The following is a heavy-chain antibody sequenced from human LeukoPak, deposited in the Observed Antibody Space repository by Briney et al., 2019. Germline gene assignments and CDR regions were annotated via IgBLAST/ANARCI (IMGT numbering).Heavy chain of an antibody. J-gene: IGHJ3*02. V-gene: IGHV3-30*04. Sequence: GGSLRLSCAASGFTFSSYAMHWVRQAPGKGLEWVAVISYDGSNKYYADSVKGRFTISRDNSKNTLYLQMNSLRAEDTAVYYCARLYYDSSGYLWGAFDIWGQGTMVTVSS. CDR2: ISYDGSNK. CDR3: ARLYYDSSGYLWGAFDI. CDR1: GFTFSSYA. D-gene: IGHD3-22*01.